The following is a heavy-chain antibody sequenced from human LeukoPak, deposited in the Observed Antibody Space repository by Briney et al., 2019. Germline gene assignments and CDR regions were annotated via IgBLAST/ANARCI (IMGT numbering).Heavy chain of an antibody. V-gene: IGHV1-8*03. D-gene: IGHD6-6*01. Sequence: ASVEVSCKASGYTFTSYDINWVRQATGQGLEWMGWMNPNSGNTGYAQKFQGRVTITRNTSISTAYMELSSLRSEDTAVYYCARGVSIAARDAFDIWGQGTMVTVSS. J-gene: IGHJ3*02. CDR2: MNPNSGNT. CDR3: ARGVSIAARDAFDI. CDR1: GYTFTSYD.